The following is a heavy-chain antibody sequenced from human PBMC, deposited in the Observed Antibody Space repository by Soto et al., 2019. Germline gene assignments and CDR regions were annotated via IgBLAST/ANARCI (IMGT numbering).Heavy chain of an antibody. CDR3: ATYYDSSGYFHNWFDP. V-gene: IGHV4-31*03. Sequence: SETLSLTCTVSGGSISSGGYYWSWIRQHPGKGLEWIGYICYSGSTYYNPSLKSRVTISVDTSKNQFSLKLSSVTAADTAVYYCATYYDSSGYFHNWFDPWGQGTLVTVSS. D-gene: IGHD3-22*01. CDR1: GGSISSGGYY. J-gene: IGHJ5*02. CDR2: ICYSGST.